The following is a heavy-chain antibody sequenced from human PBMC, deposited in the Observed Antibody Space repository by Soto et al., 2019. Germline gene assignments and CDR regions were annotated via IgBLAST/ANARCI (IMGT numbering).Heavy chain of an antibody. J-gene: IGHJ5*02. D-gene: IGHD3-10*01. CDR1: GFTFSSYW. Sequence: EVQLVESGGGLVQPGGSLRLSCAASGFTFSSYWMSWVRQAPGKGLEWVANIKQDGSEKYYVDSVKGRFTISRDNAKNSLYLQMNSLRAEDTAVYYCARDTDGRYVTMANNWFDPWGQGTLVTVSS. CDR2: IKQDGSEK. CDR3: ARDTDGRYVTMANNWFDP. V-gene: IGHV3-7*05.